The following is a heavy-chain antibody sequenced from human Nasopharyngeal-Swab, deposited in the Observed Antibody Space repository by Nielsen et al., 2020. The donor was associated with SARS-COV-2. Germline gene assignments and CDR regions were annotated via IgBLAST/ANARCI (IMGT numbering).Heavy chain of an antibody. D-gene: IGHD5-12*01. V-gene: IGHV3-21*01. Sequence: GGSLRLSCAASGFTFSSYSMNWVRQAPGKGLEWVSSISSSSSYIYYADSVKGRFTISRDNAKSSLYLQMNSLRAEDTAVYYCARDSGYGYYYYYGMDVWGQGTTVTVSS. CDR1: GFTFSSYS. J-gene: IGHJ6*02. CDR3: ARDSGYGYYYYYGMDV. CDR2: ISSSSSYI.